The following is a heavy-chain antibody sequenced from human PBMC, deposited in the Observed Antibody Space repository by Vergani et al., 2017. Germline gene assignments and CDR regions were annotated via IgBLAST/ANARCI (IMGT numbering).Heavy chain of an antibody. Sequence: EVQLLESGGGLVQPGGSLRLSCAASGFTFSSYAMSWVRQAPGKGLEWVSAISGSGCSTYYADSVKGRFTISRDNSKNTLYLQMNSLRAEDTAVYYCAKDLRLLDSSSWYDSFDIWGQGTMVTGSS. D-gene: IGHD6-13*01. V-gene: IGHV3-23*01. CDR2: ISGSGCST. CDR3: AKDLRLLDSSSWYDSFDI. CDR1: GFTFSSYA. J-gene: IGHJ3*02.